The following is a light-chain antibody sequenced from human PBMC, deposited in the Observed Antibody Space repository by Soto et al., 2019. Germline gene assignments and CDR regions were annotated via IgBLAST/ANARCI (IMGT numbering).Light chain of an antibody. J-gene: IGLJ3*02. CDR2: EGD. CDR1: SSDAGSYKL. Sequence: SVLTQPASVSGSPGQSITISCSGASSDAGSYKLVSWYQRHPGKAPKLIIYEGDKRPSGVSNRFSGSRSGNTASLTISGLQTEDEANYYCCSAAGRTTVFGGGTKVTVL. V-gene: IGLV2-23*01. CDR3: CSAAGRTTV.